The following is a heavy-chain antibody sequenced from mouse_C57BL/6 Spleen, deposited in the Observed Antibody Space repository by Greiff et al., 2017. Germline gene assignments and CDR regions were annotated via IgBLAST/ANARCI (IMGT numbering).Heavy chain of an antibody. V-gene: IGHV1-64*01. Sequence: QVQLQQPGAELVKPGASVKLSCKASGYTFTSYWMHWVKQRPGQGLEWIGMIHPNSGSTNYNEKFKSKATLTVDKSSSTAYMQLSSLTSEDSAVYYCASYYYSPYYYAMDYWGQGTSVTVSS. CDR2: IHPNSGST. J-gene: IGHJ4*01. CDR1: GYTFTSYW. D-gene: IGHD2-12*01. CDR3: ASYYYSPYYYAMDY.